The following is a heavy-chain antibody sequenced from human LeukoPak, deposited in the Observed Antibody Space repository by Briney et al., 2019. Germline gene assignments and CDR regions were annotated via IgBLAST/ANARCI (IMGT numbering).Heavy chain of an antibody. D-gene: IGHD6-19*01. V-gene: IGHV3-21*01. Sequence: GGSLRLSCAASGFTFSSYSMNWVRQAPRKGLEWVSSISSSSSYIYYADSVKGRFTISRDNAKNSLYLQMNSLRAEDTAVYYCASRYSSGWYEGNWFDPWGQGTLVTVSS. CDR3: ASRYSSGWYEGNWFDP. CDR1: GFTFSSYS. CDR2: ISSSSSYI. J-gene: IGHJ5*02.